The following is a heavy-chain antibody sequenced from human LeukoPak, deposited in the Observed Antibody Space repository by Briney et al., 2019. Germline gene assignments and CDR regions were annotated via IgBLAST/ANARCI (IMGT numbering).Heavy chain of an antibody. D-gene: IGHD6-19*01. V-gene: IGHV3-66*01. J-gene: IGHJ4*02. Sequence: PGGSLRLSCAASGFTVSSDYMSWVRQAPGKGLEWVSILYSGGNTYYADSVKGRFTISRDKSKNTLYLQMNSLRAEDTAVYYCARDWDSGWYFGYWGQGTLVTVSS. CDR3: ARDWDSGWYFGY. CDR1: GFTVSSDY. CDR2: LYSGGNT.